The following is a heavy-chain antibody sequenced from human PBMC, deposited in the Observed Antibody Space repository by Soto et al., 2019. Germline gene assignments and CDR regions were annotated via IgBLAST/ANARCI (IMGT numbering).Heavy chain of an antibody. Sequence: GGSLRLSCAASGFTFSSYAMSWVRQAPGKGLEWVSAISGSGGSTYYADSVKGRFTISRDNSKNTLYLQMNSLRAEDTAVYYRANPGPRFRVLYYFDYWGQGTLVTVSS. CDR3: ANPGPRFRVLYYFDY. CDR2: ISGSGGST. CDR1: GFTFSSYA. J-gene: IGHJ4*02. V-gene: IGHV3-23*01. D-gene: IGHD3-10*01.